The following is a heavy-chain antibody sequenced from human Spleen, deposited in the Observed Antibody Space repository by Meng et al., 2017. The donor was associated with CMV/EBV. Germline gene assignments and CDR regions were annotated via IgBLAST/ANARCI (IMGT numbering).Heavy chain of an antibody. D-gene: IGHD3-16*01. CDR2: INPSGGSK. V-gene: IGHV1-46*01. CDR3: ARDQGGVSDYDPGVGSAKYVFDY. Sequence: YYMPWVRQAPGQGPEWMGIINPSGGSKSLAQKFQGRVTVTRDTTTSTVYMELSSLTSEDTAVYYCARDQGGVSDYDPGVGSAKYVFDYWGQGTLVTVSS. J-gene: IGHJ4*02. CDR1: YY.